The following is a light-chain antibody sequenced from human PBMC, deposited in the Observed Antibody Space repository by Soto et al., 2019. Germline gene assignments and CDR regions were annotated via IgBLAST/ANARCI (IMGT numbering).Light chain of an antibody. J-gene: IGKJ2*01. CDR3: QQSHSIPYT. CDR2: AAS. Sequence: DIQMTQSPSSLSASVGDRVTITCRASQTINSYLKWYQQKPGKAPKLLIYAASSLQSGVPSRFSGSGSGTDFTLTISSLQPEDFATYYCQQSHSIPYTFGQGTKLAIK. V-gene: IGKV1-39*01. CDR1: QTINSY.